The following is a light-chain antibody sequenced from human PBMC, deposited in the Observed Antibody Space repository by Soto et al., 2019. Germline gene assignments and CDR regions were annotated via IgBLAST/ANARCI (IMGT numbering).Light chain of an antibody. CDR3: HQHGGSPET. J-gene: IGKJ1*01. CDR1: QSVSSSY. CDR2: AAS. Sequence: EIVLPQSPGTLSLSPGERATLSCRASQSVSSSYLVWHQQKPGQAPRLLIYAASRRATGIPDRFSGSGSGTEFILTISRLEPDDFAIYHCHQHGGSPETFGQGTKVDI. V-gene: IGKV3-20*01.